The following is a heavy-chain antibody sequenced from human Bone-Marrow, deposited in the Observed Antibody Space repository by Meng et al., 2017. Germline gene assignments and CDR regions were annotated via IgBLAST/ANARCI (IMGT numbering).Heavy chain of an antibody. CDR2: INPNSGGT. Sequence: ASVKVSCKASGYTFTGYYMHWVRQAPGQGLEWMGWINPNSGGTNYAQKFQGRVTMTRDTSISTAYMELRRLRSDDTAVYYCASYDYVWGSHDAFDIWGQGTMVTVSS. J-gene: IGHJ3*02. CDR3: ASYDYVWGSHDAFDI. CDR1: GYTFTGYY. D-gene: IGHD3-16*01. V-gene: IGHV1-2*02.